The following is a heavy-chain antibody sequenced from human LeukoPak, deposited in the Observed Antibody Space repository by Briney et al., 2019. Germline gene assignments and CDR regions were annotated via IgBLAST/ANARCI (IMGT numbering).Heavy chain of an antibody. CDR3: VKSFYSIFSAFDI. D-gene: IGHD2/OR15-2a*01. CDR2: ITSSSSYI. Sequence: PGGSLRLSCAASGFTFSSYNMNWVRQAPGKGLEWVSSITSSSSYIYYADSVRGRFTISRDNSKNTLYLQMNSLRAEDTAVYSCVKSFYSIFSAFDIWGQGTMVTVSS. V-gene: IGHV3-21*04. CDR1: GFTFSSYN. J-gene: IGHJ3*02.